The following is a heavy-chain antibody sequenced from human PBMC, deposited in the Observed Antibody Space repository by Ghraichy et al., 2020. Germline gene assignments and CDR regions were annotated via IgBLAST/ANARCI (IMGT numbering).Heavy chain of an antibody. CDR3: VRDGGRSGNMDY. J-gene: IGHJ4*02. CDR2: IRGSSTII. Sequence: LSLTCAAPGFTFSSYNMDWVRQAPGKGLEWVSYIRGSSTIIYYADSVKGRFTISRDNAKNALYLQMNSLRDDDTAVYYCVRDGGRSGNMDYWGQGTLVTVAS. D-gene: IGHD1-26*01. CDR1: GFTFSSYN. V-gene: IGHV3-48*02.